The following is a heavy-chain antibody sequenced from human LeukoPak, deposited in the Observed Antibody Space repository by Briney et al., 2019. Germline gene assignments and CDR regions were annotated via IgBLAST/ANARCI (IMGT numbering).Heavy chain of an antibody. CDR3: ARGRYLEVRGFFDY. Sequence: SETLSLTCTVSGGSISSSSYYWGWIRQPPGKGLEWIGSIYYSGSTYYNPSLKSRVTISVDTSKNQFSLKLSSVTAADTAVYYCARGRYLEVRGFFDYWGQGTLVTVSS. V-gene: IGHV4-39*01. CDR1: GGSISSSSYY. CDR2: IYYSGST. J-gene: IGHJ4*02. D-gene: IGHD3-10*01.